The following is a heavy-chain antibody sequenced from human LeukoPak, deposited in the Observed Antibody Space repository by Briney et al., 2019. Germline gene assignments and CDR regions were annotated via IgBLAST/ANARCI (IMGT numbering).Heavy chain of an antibody. J-gene: IGHJ4*02. CDR3: AKGYGSGSSRYYSDY. Sequence: GGSLRLSCAASGFTFSSYAMSWVRQAPGKGLEWVSTISGSGGSTYYADSVKGRFTISRDNSKNTLYLQMNNLRAEDTAVYYCAKGYGSGSSRYYSDYWGQGTLVTVSS. CDR2: ISGSGGST. V-gene: IGHV3-23*01. D-gene: IGHD3-10*01. CDR1: GFTFSSYA.